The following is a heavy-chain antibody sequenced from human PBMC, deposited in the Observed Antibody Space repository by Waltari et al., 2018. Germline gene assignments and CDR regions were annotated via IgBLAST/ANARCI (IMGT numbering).Heavy chain of an antibody. J-gene: IGHJ3*02. D-gene: IGHD2-21*01. CDR3: AKDQGVMENAFDI. CDR2: IRGSGCST. CDR1: GFTFSSYA. Sequence: EVQLLESGGGLVQPGGSLRLSCAASGFTFSSYAMSWVRQAPGKGLEWVSAIRGSGCSTYYADSVKGRFTISRDNSKNTLYLQMNSLRAEDTAVYYCAKDQGVMENAFDIWGQGTMVTVSS. V-gene: IGHV3-23*01.